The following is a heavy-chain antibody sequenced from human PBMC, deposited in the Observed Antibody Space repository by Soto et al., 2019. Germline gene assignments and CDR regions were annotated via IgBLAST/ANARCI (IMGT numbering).Heavy chain of an antibody. CDR2: ISWNSGSI. CDR3: AKGTSRGLRFLEWLEYFQH. Sequence: EVQLVESGGGLVQPGRSLRLSCAASGFTFDDYAMHWVRQAQGKGLEWVSGISWNSGSIGDADSVKGRFTISRDNAKISLYLQMNSLRADDTALYYCAKGTSRGLRFLEWLEYFQHWGQGTLVTVSS. V-gene: IGHV3-9*01. D-gene: IGHD3-3*01. J-gene: IGHJ1*01. CDR1: GFTFDDYA.